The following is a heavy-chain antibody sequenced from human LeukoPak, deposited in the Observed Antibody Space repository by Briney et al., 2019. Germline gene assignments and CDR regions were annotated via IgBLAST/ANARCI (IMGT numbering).Heavy chain of an antibody. D-gene: IGHD3-10*01. J-gene: IGHJ5*02. CDR2: ISWNSGSI. Sequence: GGSLRLSCAASGFTFDDYAAHWVRQAPGEGLVWVSGISWNSGSIGYADSVKGRFTISRDNAKNSLYLQMNSLRAEDTALYYCAKAILWFGELSSWGQGTLVTVSS. CDR3: AKAILWFGELSS. V-gene: IGHV3-9*01. CDR1: GFTFDDYA.